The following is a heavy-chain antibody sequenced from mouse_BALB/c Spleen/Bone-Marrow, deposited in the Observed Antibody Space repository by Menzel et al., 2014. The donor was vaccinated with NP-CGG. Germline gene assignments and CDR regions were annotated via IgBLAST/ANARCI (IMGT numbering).Heavy chain of an antibody. CDR1: GFDFSSYW. CDR2: INPDSNTI. V-gene: IGHV4-1*02. Sequence: EVQLQQSGGGLVQPGGSLKLSCAASGFDFSSYWMSWVRQAPGKGLEWIGEINPDSNTINYTPSLKDKFIISRDNAKNTLYLQISKVGSEDTALYYCARIGYYGWFAYWGQGTLVTVFA. D-gene: IGHD2-3*01. J-gene: IGHJ3*01. CDR3: ARIGYYGWFAY.